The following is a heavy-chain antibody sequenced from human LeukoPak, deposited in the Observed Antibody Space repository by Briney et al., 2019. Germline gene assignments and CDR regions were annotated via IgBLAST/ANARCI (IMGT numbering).Heavy chain of an antibody. CDR1: GFTFGDYA. Sequence: GGSLRLSCTTSGFTFGDYAMSWVRQAPGMGLEWVSSIRREAYGGTKQYAASVKGRFTIARDDSKRVAYLQMNSLKTEDTAVYYCTRDTVTVTTGDTNAFDIWGQGTMVTVSS. CDR2: IRREAYGGTK. CDR3: TRDTVTVTTGDTNAFDI. V-gene: IGHV3-49*04. D-gene: IGHD4-17*01. J-gene: IGHJ3*02.